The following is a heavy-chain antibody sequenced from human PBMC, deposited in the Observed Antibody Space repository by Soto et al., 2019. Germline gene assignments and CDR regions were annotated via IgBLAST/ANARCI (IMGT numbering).Heavy chain of an antibody. V-gene: IGHV1-69*06. CDR3: ASPAFDYGVDYGMDV. Sequence: QVQLVQSGAEVKKPGCSVKVSCKASGGTFSSYAISWVRQVPGQGLEWMGGIIPIFGTANYAQKFQGRVTITADKSTSTAYMELSSLRSEDTAVYYCASPAFDYGVDYGMDVWGQGTTVTVSS. D-gene: IGHD4-17*01. J-gene: IGHJ6*02. CDR1: GGTFSSYA. CDR2: IIPIFGTA.